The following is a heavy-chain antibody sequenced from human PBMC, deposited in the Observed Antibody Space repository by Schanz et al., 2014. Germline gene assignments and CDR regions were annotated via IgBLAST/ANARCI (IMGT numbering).Heavy chain of an antibody. CDR1: GFTFRDYY. CDR2: ISSGSSYA. V-gene: IGHV3-11*06. Sequence: QVQLVESGGGLVKPGGSLRLSCAASGFTFRDYYMSWIRQAPGKGLEWVSDISSGSSYANYADSVKGRFTISRDNAKNSLFLQMNRLRAEDTALDYCAIIGVMVAVAGTRADYWGQGTLVTVSS. D-gene: IGHD6-19*01. CDR3: AIIGVMVAVAGTRADY. J-gene: IGHJ4*02.